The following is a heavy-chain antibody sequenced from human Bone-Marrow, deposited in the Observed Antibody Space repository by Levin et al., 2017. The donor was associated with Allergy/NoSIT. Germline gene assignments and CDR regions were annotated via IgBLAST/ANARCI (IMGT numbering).Heavy chain of an antibody. CDR3: ATYFGDYYYFDS. CDR1: GFTFSDYY. V-gene: IGHV3-11*01. Sequence: GESLKISCAASGFTFSDYYMGWIRQSPGRGLEWVSYISSTGTTILYADSVKGRFTISRDNAANSLFLQISSLRAEDTAVYYCATYFGDYYYFDSWGQGTLVTVSS. J-gene: IGHJ4*02. CDR2: ISSTGTTI. D-gene: IGHD4-17*01.